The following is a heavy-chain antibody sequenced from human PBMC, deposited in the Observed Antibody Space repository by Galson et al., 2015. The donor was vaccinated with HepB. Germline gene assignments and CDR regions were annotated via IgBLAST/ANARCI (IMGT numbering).Heavy chain of an antibody. CDR1: GFTFSSYS. V-gene: IGHV3-21*01. J-gene: IGHJ4*02. D-gene: IGHD3-3*01. CDR3: ARVLPTFGVVMHALGY. Sequence: SLRLSCAASGFTFSSYSMNWVRQAPGKGLEWVSSISSSSSYIYYADSVKGRFTISRDNAKNSLYLQMNSLRAEDTAVYYCARVLPTFGVVMHALGYWGQGTLVTVSS. CDR2: ISSSSSYI.